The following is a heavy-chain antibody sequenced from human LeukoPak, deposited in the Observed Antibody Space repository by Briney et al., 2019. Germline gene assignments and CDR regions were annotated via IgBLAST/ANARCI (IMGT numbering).Heavy chain of an antibody. V-gene: IGHV4-38-2*02. D-gene: IGHD3-10*01. CDR1: GYSISSGYY. J-gene: IGHJ5*02. CDR3: ARGKVFENWFDP. Sequence: SETLSLTCTVSGYSISSGYYWGWIRQPPGKGLEWIGSIYHSGSTYYNPSLKSRVTISVDTSKNQFSLKLSSVTAADTAVYYCARGKVFENWFDPWGQGTLVTVSS. CDR2: IYHSGST.